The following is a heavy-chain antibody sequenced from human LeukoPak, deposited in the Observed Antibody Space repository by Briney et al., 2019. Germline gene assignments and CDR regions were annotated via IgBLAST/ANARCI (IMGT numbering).Heavy chain of an antibody. J-gene: IGHJ4*02. D-gene: IGHD1-1*01. CDR1: GYTFTGYY. CDR3: ARSLDRVPFDY. CDR2: INPNSGGT. Sequence: ASVTVSCKASGYTFTGYYMHWVRQAPGHGLEWMGWINPNSGGTNYAQKFQGRVTMTRDTSISTAYMELSRLRSDDTAVYYCARSLDRVPFDYWGQGTLVTVSS. V-gene: IGHV1-2*02.